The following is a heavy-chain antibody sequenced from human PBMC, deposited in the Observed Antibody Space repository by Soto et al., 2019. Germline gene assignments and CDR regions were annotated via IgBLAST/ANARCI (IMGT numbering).Heavy chain of an antibody. Sequence: SQTLSLTCAVSVGSISSGGYSWSWVRQPPGKGLGWIGYLYHSGSTYYNPSLKSRVTISVDRSKNQCSLKLSSVPAADTAVYYCARATVTGSFDYWAQGILVTASS. CDR1: VGSISSGGYS. V-gene: IGHV4-30-2*01. CDR2: LYHSGST. J-gene: IGHJ4*02. CDR3: ARATVTGSFDY. D-gene: IGHD4-17*01.